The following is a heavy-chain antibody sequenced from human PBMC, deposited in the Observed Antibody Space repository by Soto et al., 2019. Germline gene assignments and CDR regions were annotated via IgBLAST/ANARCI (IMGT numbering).Heavy chain of an antibody. CDR2: IYYSGST. J-gene: IGHJ4*02. D-gene: IGHD3-3*01. V-gene: IGHV4-30-4*01. Sequence: PSETLSLTCTVSGGSISSGDYYWSWIRQPPGKGLEWIGYIYYSGSTYYNPSLKSRVTISVDTSKNQFSLKLSSVTAADTAVYYCARVLESHYSLDYGGQGTLVTVS. CDR1: GGSISSGDYY. CDR3: ARVLESHYSLDY.